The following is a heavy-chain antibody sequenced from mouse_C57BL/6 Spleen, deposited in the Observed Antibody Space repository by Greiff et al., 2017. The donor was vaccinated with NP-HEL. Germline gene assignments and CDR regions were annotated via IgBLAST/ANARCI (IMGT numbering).Heavy chain of an antibody. CDR3: TRGTTVVEGFAY. Sequence: VQLQQSGAELVRPGASVTLSCKASGYTFTDYEMHWVKQTPVRGLEWIGAIDPETGGTAFNQKFKGKAILTADKSSSTAYMELRSLTSEDSAVYYCTRGTTVVEGFAYWGQGTLVTVSA. CDR1: GYTFTDYE. CDR2: IDPETGGT. V-gene: IGHV1-15*01. D-gene: IGHD1-1*01. J-gene: IGHJ3*01.